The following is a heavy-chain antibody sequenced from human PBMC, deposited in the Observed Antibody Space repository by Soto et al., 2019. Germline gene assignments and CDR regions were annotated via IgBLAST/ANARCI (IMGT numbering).Heavy chain of an antibody. CDR1: GFRFSGYA. J-gene: IGHJ3*02. D-gene: IGHD3-10*01. Sequence: EVQLLESGGGLVQPGGSLRPSCAASGFRFSGYAMNWVRQAPGKGLEWVSVISGNGDTTFYADSVKGRLTISRDNSRNTLYLQMNSLRAEDTAVYYCAKKSYCCAGDRGPLAIWGQGTMVTVSS. V-gene: IGHV3-23*01. CDR2: ISGNGDTT. CDR3: AKKSYCCAGDRGPLAI.